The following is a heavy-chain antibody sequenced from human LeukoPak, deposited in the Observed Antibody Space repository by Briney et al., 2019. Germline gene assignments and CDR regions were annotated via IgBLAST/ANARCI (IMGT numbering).Heavy chain of an antibody. CDR1: GHSVSRHSAA. V-gene: IGHV6-1*01. CDR3: ARTREILRSPWYYFDY. D-gene: IGHD3-3*01. CDR2: TYYRSKWYN. Sequence: QTLSLTCAISGHSVSRHSAAWNWIRQSPSRGLEWLGRTYYRSKWYNDYAVSVKSRITNNPDTSKNQFSLQLNSVTPEDTAVYYCARTREILRSPWYYFDYWAEGTGVTVSS. J-gene: IGHJ4*02.